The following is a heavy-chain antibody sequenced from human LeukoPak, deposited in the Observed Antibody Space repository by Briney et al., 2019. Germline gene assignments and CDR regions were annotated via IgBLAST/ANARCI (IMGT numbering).Heavy chain of an antibody. V-gene: IGHV3-23*01. D-gene: IGHD3/OR15-3a*01. CDR1: GFKFFSYA. J-gene: IGHJ4*02. CDR2: IRSAVETT. Sequence: TGGSLRLSCTPSGFKFFSYAMGWVRQAPGKGLEWISGIRSAVETTHYADSVKGRFIISRDNSKNALSLQLNSLRPEDTALYYCAKHFCTGLDCSLFDSWGQGTLVTVSS. CDR3: AKHFCTGLDCSLFDS.